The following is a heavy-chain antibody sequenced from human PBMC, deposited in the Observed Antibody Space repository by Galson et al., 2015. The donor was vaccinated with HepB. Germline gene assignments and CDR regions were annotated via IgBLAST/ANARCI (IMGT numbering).Heavy chain of an antibody. D-gene: IGHD3-3*01. CDR3: AHSFRTGETYYDFWSGLASGPNFDY. CDR2: IYWNDDK. J-gene: IGHJ4*02. Sequence: PALVKPTQTLTLTCTFSGFSLSTSGVGVGWIRQPPGRALEWLALIYWNDDKRYSPSLKSRLTITKDTSKNQVVLTMTNMDPVDTATYYCAHSFRTGETYYDFWSGLASGPNFDYWGQGTLVTVSS. V-gene: IGHV2-5*01. CDR1: GFSLSTSGVG.